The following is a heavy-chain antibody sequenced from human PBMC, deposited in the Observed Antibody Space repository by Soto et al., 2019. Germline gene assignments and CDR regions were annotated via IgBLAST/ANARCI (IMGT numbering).Heavy chain of an antibody. J-gene: IGHJ4*02. CDR3: ARAWRDIVVVPAERKFDY. CDR1: GGSFSDYY. D-gene: IGHD2-2*01. V-gene: IGHV4-34*01. Sequence: SETLSLTCSVYGGSFSDYYWSWIRQPPGKGLEWIGEINHSGSTNYNPSLKSRVTISVDTSKNQFSLKLSSVTAADTAVYYRARAWRDIVVVPAERKFDYWGQGTLVTVSS. CDR2: INHSGST.